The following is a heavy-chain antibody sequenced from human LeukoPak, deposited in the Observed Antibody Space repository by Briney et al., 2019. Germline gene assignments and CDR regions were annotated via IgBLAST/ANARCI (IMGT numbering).Heavy chain of an antibody. CDR1: GGSISSYY. V-gene: IGHV4-59*01. Sequence: SETLSLTCTVSGGSISSYYWSWIRQPPGKGLEWIGYIYYSGSTNYNPSLKSRVTISVDTSKNQFSLKLSSVTAADAAVYYCARGYYDSSGYLGGSYYYYYMDVWGKGTTVTVSS. CDR3: ARGYYDSSGYLGGSYYYYYMDV. CDR2: IYYSGST. D-gene: IGHD3-22*01. J-gene: IGHJ6*03.